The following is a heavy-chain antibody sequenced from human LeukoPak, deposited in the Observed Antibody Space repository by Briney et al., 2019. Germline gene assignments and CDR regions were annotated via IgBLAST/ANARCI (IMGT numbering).Heavy chain of an antibody. J-gene: IGHJ5*02. CDR3: AIGSRPIVVVIT. V-gene: IGHV4-39*01. D-gene: IGHD3-22*01. Sequence: PSETLSLTCTVSGGSISSSSYYWGWIRQPPGKGLEWIGSIYYSGSTYYNPSLKSRVTISVDTSKNQFSLKLSSVTAADTAVYYCAIGSRPIVVVITWGQGTLVTVSS. CDR2: IYYSGST. CDR1: GGSISSSSYY.